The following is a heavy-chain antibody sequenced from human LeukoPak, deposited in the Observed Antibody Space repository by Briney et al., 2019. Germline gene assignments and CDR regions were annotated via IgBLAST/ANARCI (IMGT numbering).Heavy chain of an antibody. J-gene: IGHJ4*02. D-gene: IGHD3-16*01. CDR1: GGTFSSYA. CDR2: IIPIFGTA. Sequence: SVKVSCKASGGTFSSYAISWVRQAPGQGLEWMGGIIPIFGTANYAQKFQGRVTITTDESTSTAYMELSSLRSEDTAVYYCARATFGGSYFDYWGQGTLVTVSS. V-gene: IGHV1-69*05. CDR3: ARATFGGSYFDY.